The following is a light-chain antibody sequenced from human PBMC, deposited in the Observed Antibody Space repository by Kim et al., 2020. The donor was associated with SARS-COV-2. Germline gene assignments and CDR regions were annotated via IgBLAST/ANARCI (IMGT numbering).Light chain of an antibody. CDR3: SSYTINITWA. J-gene: IGLJ3*02. Sequence: QSALTQPASVSGSPGQSITISCTGTSSDVGGYNYVSWYQRHPGKAPKLMIYDVSERPSGVSNRFSGSKSGNTASLTISGLQAEDEAVYYCSSYTINITWAFGGGTKVTVL. V-gene: IGLV2-14*03. CDR2: DVS. CDR1: SSDVGGYNY.